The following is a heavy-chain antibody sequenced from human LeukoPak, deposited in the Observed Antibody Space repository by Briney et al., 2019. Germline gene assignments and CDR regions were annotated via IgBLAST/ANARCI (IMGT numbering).Heavy chain of an antibody. CDR3: ARQGGADYYGSGSYPLDY. CDR2: IYPGDSDT. Sequence: KPGESLKISCKGSGYSFTNYWIGWVRQMPGKGLEWMGIIYPGDSDTRYSPSFQGQVTISADKSISTAYLQWSSLKASDTAMYYCARQGGADYYGSGSYPLDYWGQGTLVTVSS. CDR1: GYSFTNYW. J-gene: IGHJ4*02. D-gene: IGHD3-10*01. V-gene: IGHV5-51*01.